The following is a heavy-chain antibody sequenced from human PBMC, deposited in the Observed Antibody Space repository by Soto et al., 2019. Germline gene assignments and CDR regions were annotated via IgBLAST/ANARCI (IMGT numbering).Heavy chain of an antibody. CDR3: ARDHGIAAAAPGIDY. D-gene: IGHD6-13*01. J-gene: IGHJ4*02. CDR1: GYTFTSYG. Sequence: ASVKVSCKASGYTFTSYGISWVRQAPGQGLEWMGWISAYNGNTNYAQKLQGRVTMTTDTSTSTAYMELRSLRSDDTAVYYCARDHGIAAAAPGIDYWGQGTLVTVSS. CDR2: ISAYNGNT. V-gene: IGHV1-18*01.